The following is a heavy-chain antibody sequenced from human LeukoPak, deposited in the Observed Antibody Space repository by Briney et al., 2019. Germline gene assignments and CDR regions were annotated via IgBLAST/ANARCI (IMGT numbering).Heavy chain of an antibody. V-gene: IGHV4-38-2*01. J-gene: IGHJ6*03. CDR2: IYHSGST. CDR1: GFTFDTYY. D-gene: IGHD2-2*01. Sequence: GSLRLSCAASGFTFDTYYMAWVRQAPGEGLEWIGYIYHSGSTYYNPSLKSRVTISVDTSKNQFSLKLSSVTAADTAVYYCARVPRSYYYYYYMDVWGKGTTVTVSS. CDR3: ARVPRSYYYYYYMDV.